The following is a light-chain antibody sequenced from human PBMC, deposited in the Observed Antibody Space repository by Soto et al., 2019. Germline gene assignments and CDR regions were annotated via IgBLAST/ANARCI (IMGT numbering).Light chain of an antibody. Sequence: EIVMTQSPATLSVSPGERATLSCRASQSVSSNLAWYQQKPGQAPRLLIYGASTRATGIPARFSGSGSGTDFTLTISSLQSEDFAVYYCQQYGSSPPYTFGQGTKLDI. CDR1: QSVSSN. V-gene: IGKV3-15*01. CDR3: QQYGSSPPYT. CDR2: GAS. J-gene: IGKJ2*01.